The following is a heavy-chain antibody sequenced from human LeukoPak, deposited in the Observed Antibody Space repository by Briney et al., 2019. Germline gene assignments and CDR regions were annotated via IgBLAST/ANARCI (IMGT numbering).Heavy chain of an antibody. D-gene: IGHD2-2*01. Sequence: GRSLRLSCAASGFTFSSYGMHWVRQAPGKGLEWVAVIWYDGSNKYYADSVKGRFTISRDNSKNTLYLQMTSLRAEDTAVYYCAHLGYCSSTSCSSTLLDAFDIWGQGTMVTVSS. V-gene: IGHV3-33*01. J-gene: IGHJ3*02. CDR2: IWYDGSNK. CDR1: GFTFSSYG. CDR3: AHLGYCSSTSCSSTLLDAFDI.